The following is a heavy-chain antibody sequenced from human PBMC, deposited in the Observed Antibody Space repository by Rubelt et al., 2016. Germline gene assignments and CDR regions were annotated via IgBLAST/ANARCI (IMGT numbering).Heavy chain of an antibody. CDR2: IKAGGSRT. CDR1: GFYFPCFI. D-gene: IGHD3-22*01. CDR3: AKDKGTSGYPLFDS. V-gene: IGHV3-23*01. Sequence: PGGSLRLSCAASGFYFPCFIMNWVRQAPGRGLEWVSAIKAGGSRTFYAESVEGRFTISRDDSKNMLYLQMNSLRGEDTAIYYCAKDKGTSGYPLFDSWGQGLLVTVSS. J-gene: IGHJ4*02.